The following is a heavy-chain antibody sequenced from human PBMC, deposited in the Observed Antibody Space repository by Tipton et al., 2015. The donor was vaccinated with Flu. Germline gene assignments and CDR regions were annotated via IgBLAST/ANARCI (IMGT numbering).Heavy chain of an antibody. D-gene: IGHD1-7*01. Sequence: SLRLSCAASGFTLSDYSMSWIRQAPGKGLEWVSHSSGSSSFTNYADSVKGRFTNSGDNAKNSLFLQMNNLRAEDTAVYYCARDITGTTGRIDYWGQGTLVTVSS. CDR2: SSGSSSFT. V-gene: IGHV3-11*06. CDR3: ARDITGTTGRIDY. J-gene: IGHJ4*02. CDR1: GFTLSDYS.